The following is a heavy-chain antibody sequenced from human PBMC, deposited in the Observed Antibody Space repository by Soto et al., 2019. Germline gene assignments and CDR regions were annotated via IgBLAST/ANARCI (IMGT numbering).Heavy chain of an antibody. J-gene: IGHJ6*03. CDR3: ARSDGDYYYYYYMDV. CDR1: GFTFSRYW. V-gene: IGHV3-7*01. D-gene: IGHD4-17*01. Sequence: EVQLVESGGGLVQPGGSLRLSCAASGFTFSRYWMSWVRQAPGKGLEWVANIKQDGSEKYYVDSVKGRFTISRDNAKNSLYLQMNSLRAEDTAVYYCARSDGDYYYYYYMDVWGKGTTVTVSS. CDR2: IKQDGSEK.